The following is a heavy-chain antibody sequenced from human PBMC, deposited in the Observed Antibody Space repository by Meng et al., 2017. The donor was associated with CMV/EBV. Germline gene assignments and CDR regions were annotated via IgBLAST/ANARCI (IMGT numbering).Heavy chain of an antibody. V-gene: IGHV4-34*01. Sequence: GSLRPSCAVYGGSFSGYYWSWIRQPPGKGLEWIGEINHSGSPNYNPSLKSRVTISVDTTKNQCSLKLSSVTAADAAVYYCASLIAAREGNDYWGQGTLVTVSS. J-gene: IGHJ4*02. CDR3: ASLIAAREGNDY. D-gene: IGHD6-6*01. CDR2: INHSGSP. CDR1: GGSFSGYY.